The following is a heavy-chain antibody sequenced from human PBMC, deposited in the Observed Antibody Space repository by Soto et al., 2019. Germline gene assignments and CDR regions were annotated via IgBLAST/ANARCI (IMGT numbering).Heavy chain of an antibody. D-gene: IGHD2-15*01. CDR1: VFTFSSYA. J-gene: IGHJ5*02. V-gene: IGHV3-23*01. CDR3: AKAPTYSPNWFDP. CDR2: ISGSGGST. Sequence: LRLPCSASVFTFSSYAMSWFRQAPGKGLEWVSAISGSGGSTYYADSVKGRFTISRDNCKNTLYLQMNSLRAEDTAVYYCAKAPTYSPNWFDPWGQGTLVTVSS.